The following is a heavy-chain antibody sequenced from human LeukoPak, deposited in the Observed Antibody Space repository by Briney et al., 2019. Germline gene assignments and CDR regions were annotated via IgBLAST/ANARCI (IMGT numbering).Heavy chain of an antibody. D-gene: IGHD2-2*01. Sequence: SETLSLTCTVSGGSISSGSYYWSWIRQPAGKGLEWIGHIYTSGSTNYNPSLKSRVTISVDTSKNQFSLKLSSVTAADTAAYYCARFSYYCSSTSCYAAEIDYWGQGILVTVSS. CDR1: GGSISSGSYY. CDR3: ARFSYYCSSTSCYAAEIDY. CDR2: IYTSGST. J-gene: IGHJ4*02. V-gene: IGHV4-61*09.